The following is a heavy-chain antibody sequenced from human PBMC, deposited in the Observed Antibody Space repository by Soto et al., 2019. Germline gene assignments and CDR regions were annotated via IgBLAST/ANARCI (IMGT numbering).Heavy chain of an antibody. J-gene: IGHJ4*02. CDR1: GGSITSSSYY. D-gene: IGHD2-2*01. CDR2: FSYSGST. Sequence: QLQLQESGPGLVKASETLSLTCTVSGGSITSSSYYWGWIRQPPGKGLEWIGSFSYSGSTYYNPSLKSRVIISVDTSKSQFSLKLNSVTAADTAVYYCARRLGTNFDSWGQGTLVTVSS. V-gene: IGHV4-39*01. CDR3: ARRLGTNFDS.